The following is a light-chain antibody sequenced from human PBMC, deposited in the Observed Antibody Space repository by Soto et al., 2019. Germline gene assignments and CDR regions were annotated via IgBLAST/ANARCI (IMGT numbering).Light chain of an antibody. V-gene: IGKV3-20*01. CDR1: QSVSSD. Sequence: EIVMTQSPATLSVSPGERATLSCRASQSVSSDLAWYHQKPGQAPRLLIYGATTRATGIPDRFRGSGSGTDFTLTISRLEPEDFAVYYCQQYGSSPLTFGQGTKVDIK. J-gene: IGKJ1*01. CDR3: QQYGSSPLT. CDR2: GAT.